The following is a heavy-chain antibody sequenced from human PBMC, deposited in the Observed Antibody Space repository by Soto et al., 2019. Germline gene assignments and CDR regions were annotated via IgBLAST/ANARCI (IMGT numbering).Heavy chain of an antibody. V-gene: IGHV4-31*03. J-gene: IGHJ6*02. CDR1: GYSISSGGYY. CDR2: IYYGAST. D-gene: IGHD3-10*01. CDR3: ARKGAHGYGSGSLSYYYGMDV. Sequence: NPSETLSLTCTVSGYSISSGGYYWSWIRQHPGKGLEWIGYIYYGASTYYNPSLKSRVSISLDTSKNHFSLNLSSVTAADTAVYYCARKGAHGYGSGSLSYYYGMDVWGQGTTVTVSS.